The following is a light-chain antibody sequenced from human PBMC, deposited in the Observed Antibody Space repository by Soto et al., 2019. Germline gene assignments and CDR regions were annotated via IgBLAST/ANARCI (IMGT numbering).Light chain of an antibody. CDR2: GAS. CDR3: QQYGKSPFT. Sequence: EIVFTQSPGTLSLSPGERATLSCRASQSVSTYYLAWYQHKPGQAPRLLIYGASSRATGIPDRFSGSGSGTDFTLTISRLEPEDFAVYYCQQYGKSPFTFGQGTKLEIK. J-gene: IGKJ2*01. V-gene: IGKV3-20*01. CDR1: QSVSTYY.